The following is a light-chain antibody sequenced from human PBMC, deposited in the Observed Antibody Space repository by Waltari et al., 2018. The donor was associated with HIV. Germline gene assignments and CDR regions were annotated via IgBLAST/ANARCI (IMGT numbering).Light chain of an antibody. Sequence: EIVMTQSPATLSVSPGERVSLSCRASQSVSSNLVWYQQKPGQAPRVLIYGASTRAADIPARFSGSGAGTEFTLTISSLQSEDFAVYYCQQYNSYLLTFGGGTKVEIK. CDR2: GAS. J-gene: IGKJ4*01. V-gene: IGKV3-15*01. CDR3: QQYNSYLLT. CDR1: QSVSSN.